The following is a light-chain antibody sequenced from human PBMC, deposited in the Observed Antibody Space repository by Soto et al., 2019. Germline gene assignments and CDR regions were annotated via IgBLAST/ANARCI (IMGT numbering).Light chain of an antibody. CDR2: GAS. CDR3: QHYGSSTGT. Sequence: EIVLTQSPGTLSLSPGERATLSCRASQSVSSSYLAWYQQKPGQAPRLLIYGASRRATGIPDRFSGSGSGTDFTLTISRLEPEDLAVYYCQHYGSSTGTFGKGTKVEIK. CDR1: QSVSSSY. V-gene: IGKV3-20*01. J-gene: IGKJ1*01.